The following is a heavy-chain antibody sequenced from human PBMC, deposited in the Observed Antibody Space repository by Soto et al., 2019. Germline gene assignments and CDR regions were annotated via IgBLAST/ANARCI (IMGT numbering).Heavy chain of an antibody. Sequence: GASVKVSCKASGYTFTSYGISWVRQAPGQGLEWMGWISAYNGNTNYAQKLQGRVTMTTDTSTSTAYMELRSLRSDDTAVYYCARLGGTDMVYEWFDPWGQGTLVTVSS. CDR2: ISAYNGNT. J-gene: IGHJ5*02. D-gene: IGHD5-18*01. CDR1: GYTFTSYG. CDR3: ARLGGTDMVYEWFDP. V-gene: IGHV1-18*01.